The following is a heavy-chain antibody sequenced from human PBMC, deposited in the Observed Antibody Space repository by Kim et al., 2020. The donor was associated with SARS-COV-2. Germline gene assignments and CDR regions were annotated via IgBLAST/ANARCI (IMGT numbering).Heavy chain of an antibody. V-gene: IGHV3-23*01. Sequence: GGSLRLSCAASGFTFSSYAMSWVRQAPGKWLEWVSAISGSGGSTYYADSVKGRFTISRDNSKNTLYLQMNSLRAEDTAVYYCAKVGPPPYGDYAKERFDYWGQGTLVTVSS. J-gene: IGHJ4*02. D-gene: IGHD4-17*01. CDR3: AKVGPPPYGDYAKERFDY. CDR1: GFTFSSYA. CDR2: ISGSGGST.